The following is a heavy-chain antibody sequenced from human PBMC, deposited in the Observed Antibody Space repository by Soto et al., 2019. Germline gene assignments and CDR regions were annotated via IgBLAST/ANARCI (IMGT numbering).Heavy chain of an antibody. CDR3: VKDIEENQLLYDAFDI. Sequence: EVQLVESGGGLVRPGGSLRLSCVASEFTFSSYWMHWVRQVPGKGLVWVSRLNEDGSFTSYADSVKGRFTIFRDNAKKTLYLQMNSLRAEDTALYYCVKDIEENQLLYDAFDIWGQGTMVTVSS. CDR2: LNEDGSFT. CDR1: EFTFSSYW. V-gene: IGHV3-74*01. J-gene: IGHJ3*02. D-gene: IGHD2-2*01.